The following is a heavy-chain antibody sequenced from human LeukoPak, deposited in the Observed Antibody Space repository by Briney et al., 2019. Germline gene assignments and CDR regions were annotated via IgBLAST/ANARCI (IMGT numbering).Heavy chain of an antibody. CDR1: GGSINSFF. Sequence: PSETLSLTCTVSGGSINSFFWSWIRQPPGQGLEWIGYIFYSGTITSYNPSLKSRVTMSVDTSKNQFSLRLRSVTAADTAVYYCVRQPPKGDMATIEGFDSWGQGTLVTVSS. D-gene: IGHD5-24*01. J-gene: IGHJ4*02. V-gene: IGHV4-59*08. CDR3: VRQPPKGDMATIEGFDS. CDR2: IFYSGTIT.